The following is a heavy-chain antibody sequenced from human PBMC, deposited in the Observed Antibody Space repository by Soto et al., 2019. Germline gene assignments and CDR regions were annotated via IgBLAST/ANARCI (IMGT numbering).Heavy chain of an antibody. CDR3: AKSPGLGYCSGGSCFGFDY. CDR1: GFTFSSYA. Sequence: LRLSCAASGFTFSSYAMSWVRQAPGKGLEWVSAISGSGGSTYYADSVKGRFTISRDNSKNTLYLQMNSLRAEDTAVYYCAKSPGLGYCSGGSCFGFDYWGQGTLVTVSS. CDR2: ISGSGGST. D-gene: IGHD2-15*01. V-gene: IGHV3-23*01. J-gene: IGHJ4*02.